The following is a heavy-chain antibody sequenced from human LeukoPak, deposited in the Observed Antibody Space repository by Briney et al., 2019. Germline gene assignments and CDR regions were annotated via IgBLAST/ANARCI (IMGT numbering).Heavy chain of an antibody. CDR1: GYTFTGYY. D-gene: IGHD3-10*01. Sequence: ASVKVSCKASGYTFTGYYMHWVRQAPGQGLEWMGWINPNSGGTNYAQKFQGRVTMTRDTSISTAYMELSRLRSDDTAVYYCARAVTMVRGVMWYYYYGMDVWGQGTTVTVSS. CDR2: INPNSGGT. J-gene: IGHJ6*02. V-gene: IGHV1-2*02. CDR3: ARAVTMVRGVMWYYYYGMDV.